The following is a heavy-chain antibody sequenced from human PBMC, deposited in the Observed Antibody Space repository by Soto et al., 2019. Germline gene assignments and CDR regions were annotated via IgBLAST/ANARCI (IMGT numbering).Heavy chain of an antibody. J-gene: IGHJ4*02. CDR1: GGSISSYY. D-gene: IGHD3-22*01. CDR3: ARDNVWDSSGYYERGFDY. Sequence: SETLSLTCTVSGGSISSYYWSWIRQPPGKGLEWIGYIYYSGSTNYNPSLKSRVTISVDTSKNQFSLKLSSVTAADTAVYYCARDNVWDSSGYYERGFDYWGQGTLVTVSS. CDR2: IYYSGST. V-gene: IGHV4-59*01.